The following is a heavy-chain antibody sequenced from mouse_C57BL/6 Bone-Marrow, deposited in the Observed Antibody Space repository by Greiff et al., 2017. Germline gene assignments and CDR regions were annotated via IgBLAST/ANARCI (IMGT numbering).Heavy chain of an antibody. CDR2: IDPENGDT. Sequence: VQLQQSGAELVRPGASVKLSCTASGFNIKDDYMHWVKQRPEQGLEWIGWIDPENGDTEYASKFQGKATITADTSSNTAYLQLSSLTSEDTAVYYCTTMETFDYWGQGTTLTVSS. D-gene: IGHD2-3*01. V-gene: IGHV14-4*01. CDR3: TTMETFDY. CDR1: GFNIKDDY. J-gene: IGHJ2*01.